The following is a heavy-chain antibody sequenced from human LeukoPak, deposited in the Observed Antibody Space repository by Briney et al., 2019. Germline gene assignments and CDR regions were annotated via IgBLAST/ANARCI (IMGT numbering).Heavy chain of an antibody. CDR1: GYTFTSYH. V-gene: IGHV1-8*01. CDR2: MNAESGHT. Sequence: ASVKVSCKASGYTFTSYHIDWVRQAPGQGPEWMGWMNAESGHTGYAQNLEGRVSMTRDTSTNTAYMELRSLRSEDTAVYFCARDSRLASRTGTFDSWGQGTLVTVSS. CDR3: ARDSRLASRTGTFDS. J-gene: IGHJ4*02. D-gene: IGHD3-22*01.